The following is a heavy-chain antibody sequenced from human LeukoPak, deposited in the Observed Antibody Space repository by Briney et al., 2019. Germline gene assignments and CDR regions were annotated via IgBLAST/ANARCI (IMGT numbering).Heavy chain of an antibody. D-gene: IGHD2-21*01. Sequence: GGSLRLSCTASGFTFSNSAMGWVRQAPGRGLEWVSAISASGTATFYADSVKGRFSISRDNSKNSLSLQMNSLRVEDTAVYYCARFVVAGPFDIWGQGTMVTVSS. CDR2: ISASGTAT. CDR3: ARFVVAGPFDI. J-gene: IGHJ3*02. CDR1: GFTFSNSA. V-gene: IGHV3-23*01.